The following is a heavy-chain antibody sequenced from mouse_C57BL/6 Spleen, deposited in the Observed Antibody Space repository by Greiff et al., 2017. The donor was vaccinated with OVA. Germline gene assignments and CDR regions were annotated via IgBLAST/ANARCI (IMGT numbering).Heavy chain of an antibody. CDR2: IWSGGST. V-gene: IGHV2-2*01. D-gene: IGHD2-2*01. CDR3: ARTTMVTAYYAMDY. CDR1: GFSFTRYG. J-gene: IGHJ4*01. Sequence: VQLQQSGPGLVQPSQCLSITCTVSGFSFTRYGVHWVRQSPGQGLEWLGVIWSGGSTDYYAALISRLSISKDNAKSQVFSKMNSLQADDTAIYYCARTTMVTAYYAMDYWGQGTSVTVSS.